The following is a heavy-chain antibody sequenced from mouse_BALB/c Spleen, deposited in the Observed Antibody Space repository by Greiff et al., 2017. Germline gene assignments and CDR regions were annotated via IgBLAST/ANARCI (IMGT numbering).Heavy chain of an antibody. CDR2: ISDGGSYT. Sequence: EVKLVESGGGLVKPGGSLKLSCAASGFTFSDYYMYWVRQTPEKRLEWVATISDGGSYTYYPDSVKGRFTISRDSAKNNLYLQMSSLKSEDTAMYYCARDEITTRGAWFAYWGQGTLVTVSA. D-gene: IGHD2-4*01. J-gene: IGHJ3*01. V-gene: IGHV5-4*02. CDR1: GFTFSDYY. CDR3: ARDEITTRGAWFAY.